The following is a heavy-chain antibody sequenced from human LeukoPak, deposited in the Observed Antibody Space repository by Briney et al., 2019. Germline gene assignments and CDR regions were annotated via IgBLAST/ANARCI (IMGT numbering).Heavy chain of an antibody. CDR3: ARNILFAFDI. CDR2: ISDSGGTT. CDR1: GFTFSNLA. V-gene: IGHV3-23*01. J-gene: IGHJ3*02. Sequence: GGSLRLSCVASGFTFSNLAMGWVRQAPGKGLEWVSVISDSGGTTYYADSVKGRFTISRDNSKNTLYLQVNSLRAEDTAMYYCARNILFAFDIWGQGTMVTVSS.